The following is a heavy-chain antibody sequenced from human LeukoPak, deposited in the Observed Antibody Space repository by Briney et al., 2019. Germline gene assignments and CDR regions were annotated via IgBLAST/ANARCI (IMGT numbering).Heavy chain of an antibody. V-gene: IGHV4-39*07. CDR3: ASEYYYDSSSSFDY. CDR1: GGSISSSSYY. CDR2: IYYSGST. Sequence: PSETLSLTCTVSGGSISSSSYYWGWIRQPPGKGLEWIGSIYYSGSTYYNPSLKSRVAISVDTSKNQFSLKLSSVTAADAAVYYCASEYYYDSSSSFDYWGQGTLVTVSS. D-gene: IGHD3-22*01. J-gene: IGHJ4*02.